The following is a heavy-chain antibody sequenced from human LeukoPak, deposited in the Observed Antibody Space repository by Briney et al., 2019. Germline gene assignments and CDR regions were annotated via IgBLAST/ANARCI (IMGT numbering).Heavy chain of an antibody. CDR1: GGSIGTYY. CDR3: ARIRGYSGYDED. J-gene: IGHJ4*02. Sequence: KSSETLSLTCTVSGGSIGTYYWSWIRQPPGKGLEWIGYIHYSGSTNYNPSLKSRVTISVDTSKNQFSLKVSSVTAADTAVYYCARIRGYSGYDEDWGQGTLVTVSS. V-gene: IGHV4-59*01. CDR2: IHYSGST. D-gene: IGHD5-12*01.